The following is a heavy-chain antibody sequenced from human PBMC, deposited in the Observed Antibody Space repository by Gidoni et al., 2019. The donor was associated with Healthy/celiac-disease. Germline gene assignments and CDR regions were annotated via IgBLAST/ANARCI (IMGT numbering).Heavy chain of an antibody. J-gene: IGHJ4*02. Sequence: EVQLVESGGGLVQPGGSLRLSCAASGFTFSSYWMSWVRQAPGKGLEWVANIKQDGSEKYYVDSVKGRFTISRDNAKNSLYLQMNSLRAEDTAVYYCARDPGYCSGGSCYPYYDSSGLGHYFDYWGQGTLVTVSS. CDR2: IKQDGSEK. V-gene: IGHV3-7*04. CDR1: GFTFSSYW. CDR3: ARDPGYCSGGSCYPYYDSSGLGHYFDY. D-gene: IGHD2-15*01.